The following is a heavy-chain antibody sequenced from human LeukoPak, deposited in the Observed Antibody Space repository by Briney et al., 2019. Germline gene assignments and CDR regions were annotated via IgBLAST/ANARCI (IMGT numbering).Heavy chain of an antibody. D-gene: IGHD2-15*01. V-gene: IGHV3-48*01. J-gene: IGHJ4*02. CDR1: EFTFSSYS. Sequence: TGGSLRLSCAASEFTFSSYSMNWVRQAPGKGLEWVSYITNSGNSKSYADSVKGRFTISRDNTKNSLYLQMNGLRAEDTAVYYCARIHRYCSGGACYVLDNWGQGTLVAVSS. CDR3: ARIHRYCSGGACYVLDN. CDR2: ITNSGNSK.